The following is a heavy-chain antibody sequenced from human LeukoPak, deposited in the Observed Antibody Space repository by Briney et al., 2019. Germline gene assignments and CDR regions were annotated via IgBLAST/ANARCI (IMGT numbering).Heavy chain of an antibody. Sequence: GGSLRLSCAASGFTFSSYSMNWVRQAPGKGLEWVSYISSSSSTIYYADSVKGRFTISRDNAKNSLYLQMNSLRAEDTAVYYCARRSSGWSQYYDYWGQGTLVTVSS. CDR2: ISSSSSTI. D-gene: IGHD6-19*01. CDR3: ARRSSGWSQYYDY. J-gene: IGHJ4*02. V-gene: IGHV3-48*04. CDR1: GFTFSSYS.